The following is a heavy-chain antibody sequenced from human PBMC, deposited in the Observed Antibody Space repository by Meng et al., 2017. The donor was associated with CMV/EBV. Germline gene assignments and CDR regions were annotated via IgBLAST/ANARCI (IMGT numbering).Heavy chain of an antibody. CDR3: ARDAKYYYDSSGYPSTGRGIDP. J-gene: IGHJ5*02. V-gene: IGHV3-21*01. CDR2: ISSSSSYI. CDR1: GFTFSSYS. Sequence: GESLKISCAASGFTFSSYSMNWVRQAPGKGLEWVSSISSSSSYIYYADSVKGRFTISRGNAKNSLYLQMNSLRAEDTAVYYCARDAKYYYDSSGYPSTGRGIDPWGQGTLVTVS. D-gene: IGHD3-22*01.